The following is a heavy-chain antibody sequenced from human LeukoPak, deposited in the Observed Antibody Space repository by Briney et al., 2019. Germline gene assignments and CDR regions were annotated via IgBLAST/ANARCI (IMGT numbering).Heavy chain of an antibody. CDR1: GYTFTGYY. D-gene: IGHD5-12*01. J-gene: IGHJ5*02. Sequence: ASVKVSCKASGYTFTGYYMHWARQAPGQGLEWMGWINPNSDGTNYAQKFQGRVTMTRDTSISTAYMELSRLRSDDTAVYYCARVATTTNWFDPWGQGTLVTVSS. V-gene: IGHV1-2*02. CDR3: ARVATTTNWFDP. CDR2: INPNSDGT.